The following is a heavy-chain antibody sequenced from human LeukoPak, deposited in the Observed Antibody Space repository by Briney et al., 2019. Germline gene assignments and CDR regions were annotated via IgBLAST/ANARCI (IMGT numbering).Heavy chain of an antibody. CDR3: ARDRIVGATTESFDY. V-gene: IGHV3-20*04. Sequence: GGSLRLSCAASGSTFDDYGMSWVRQAPGKGLEWVSGINWNGGSTGYADSVKGRFTISRDNAKNSLYLQMNSLRAEDTALYYCARDRIVGATTESFDYWGQGTLVTVSS. D-gene: IGHD1-26*01. CDR1: GSTFDDYG. CDR2: INWNGGST. J-gene: IGHJ4*02.